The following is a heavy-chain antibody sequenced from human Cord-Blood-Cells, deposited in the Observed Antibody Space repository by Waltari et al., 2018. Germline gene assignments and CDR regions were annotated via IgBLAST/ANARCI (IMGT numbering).Heavy chain of an antibody. Sequence: TLTLTCTFSGFSLSTSGMCVSWIRQPPGKALEWLALIDWDDDKYYSTSLKTRLTISKDTSKNQVVLTMTNMDPVDTATYYCARNYGGNSYFDYWGQGTLVTVSS. CDR3: ARNYGGNSYFDY. CDR1: GFSLSTSGMC. J-gene: IGHJ4*02. CDR2: IDWDDDK. V-gene: IGHV2-70*01. D-gene: IGHD4-17*01.